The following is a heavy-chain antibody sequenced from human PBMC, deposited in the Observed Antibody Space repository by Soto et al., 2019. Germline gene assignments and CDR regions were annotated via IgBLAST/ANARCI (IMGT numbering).Heavy chain of an antibody. J-gene: IGHJ3*02. D-gene: IGHD5-18*01. V-gene: IGHV3-30*18. CDR2: ISYDGSNK. Sequence: QVQLVESGGGVVQPGRSLRLSCAASGFTFSSYGMHWVRQAPGKGLEWVAVISYDGSNKYYADSVKGRFTISRDNSKNTLYLQMNSLRAEDTAVYYCAKARWIPLPDIWGQGTMVTVSS. CDR1: GFTFSSYG. CDR3: AKARWIPLPDI.